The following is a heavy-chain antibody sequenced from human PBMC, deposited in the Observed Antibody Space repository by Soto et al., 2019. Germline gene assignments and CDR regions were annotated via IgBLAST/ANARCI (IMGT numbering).Heavy chain of an antibody. D-gene: IGHD1-26*01. V-gene: IGHV1-3*01. CDR2: INAGNGNT. CDR1: GYTFTSYA. CDR3: ARGGSLYWYFDL. J-gene: IGHJ2*01. Sequence: QVQLVQSGAEVKKPGASVKVSCKASGYTFTSYAMHWVRQSPGQRLEWMGWINAGNGNTKYSQKFQGRVTITRYTSASTAYMELSSLRSEDTAVYYCARGGSLYWYFDLWGRGTLVTVSS.